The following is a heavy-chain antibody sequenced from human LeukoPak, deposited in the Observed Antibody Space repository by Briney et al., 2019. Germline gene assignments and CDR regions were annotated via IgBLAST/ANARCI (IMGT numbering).Heavy chain of an antibody. V-gene: IGHV4-59*01. D-gene: IGHD2-2*01. CDR3: ARKYCSSTRCYDHFDY. J-gene: IGHJ4*02. Sequence: PSETLSLTCTVSGGSISGYYWSWIRQPPGKGLEWSGNIYDSGSTKYNPSLKSRVTISVDTSKNQLSLKLSSVTAADTAVYYCARKYCSSTRCYDHFDYWGQGTLVTVSS. CDR1: GGSISGYY. CDR2: IYDSGST.